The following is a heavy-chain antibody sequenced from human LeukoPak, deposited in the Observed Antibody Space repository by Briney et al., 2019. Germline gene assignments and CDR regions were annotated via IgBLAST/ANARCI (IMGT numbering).Heavy chain of an antibody. CDR1: GGSFSGYY. CDR2: INHCGST. D-gene: IGHD4-17*01. Sequence: PSETLSLTCAVYGGSFSGYYWSWIRQPPGKGLEWIGEINHCGSTNYNLSLKSRVTISVDTSKNQFSLKLSSVTAADTAVYYCARQLRGDYVSDWGQGTLVTVSS. V-gene: IGHV4-34*01. J-gene: IGHJ4*02. CDR3: ARQLRGDYVSD.